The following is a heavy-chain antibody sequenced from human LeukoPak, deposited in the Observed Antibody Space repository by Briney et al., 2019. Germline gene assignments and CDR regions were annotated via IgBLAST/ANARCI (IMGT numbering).Heavy chain of an antibody. D-gene: IGHD3-3*01. CDR2: ISAYNGNT. J-gene: IGHJ6*03. CDR3: ARDNFWSGYPFYYYYYYMDV. Sequence: ASVNVSRKASGYTYTSYGLSWVRQAPGQGLEGMGWISAYNGNTNYAQKLQGRVTMTTDTSTSTDYKELRSLRSDDTAVYYCARDNFWSGYPFYYYYYYMDVWGKGTTVTVSS. V-gene: IGHV1-18*01. CDR1: GYTYTSYG.